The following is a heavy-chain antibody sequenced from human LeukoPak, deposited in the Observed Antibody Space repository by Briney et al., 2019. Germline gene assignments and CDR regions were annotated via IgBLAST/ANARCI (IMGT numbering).Heavy chain of an antibody. J-gene: IGHJ4*02. CDR1: GFTFSSYG. CDR2: IRYDGSNK. Sequence: GGSLRLSCAASGFTFSSYGMHWVRQAPGKGLEWVAFIRYDGSNKYYADSVKGRFTISRDNSKNTLYLQMNSLRAEDTAVYYCAGSLWSDYYTYKFDSWGQGTLITVSS. D-gene: IGHD3-3*01. CDR3: AGSLWSDYYTYKFDS. V-gene: IGHV3-30*02.